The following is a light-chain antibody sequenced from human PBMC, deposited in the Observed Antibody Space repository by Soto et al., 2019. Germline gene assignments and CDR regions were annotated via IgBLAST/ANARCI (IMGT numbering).Light chain of an antibody. J-gene: IGKJ4*01. V-gene: IGKV4-1*01. CDR1: QSVLYSSNNKNY. Sequence: DIVMTQSPDSLAVSLGERATINCKSSQSVLYSSNNKNYLTWYQQKPGQPPKLLFYWASTRESGVPDRFSGSGSDADYPLTISSLQAEDVAVYYCQQYYSTPPTFGGGTKVEI. CDR3: QQYYSTPPT. CDR2: WAS.